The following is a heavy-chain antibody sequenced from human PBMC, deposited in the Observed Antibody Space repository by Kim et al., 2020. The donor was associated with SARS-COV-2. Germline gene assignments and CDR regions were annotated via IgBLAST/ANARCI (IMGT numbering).Heavy chain of an antibody. J-gene: IGHJ6*02. CDR3: ARARISIFEEVALPTYYYGMDL. CDR2: ISNDGNHK. CDR1: GFTFNIYA. D-gene: IGHD3-3*01. V-gene: IGHV3-30*04. Sequence: GGSLRLSCAASGFTFNIYAVHWVRQAPGKGLEWVAVISNDGNHKYYADSVKGRFTLSRDNSKNTLYLQMNSLRVEDTAIYYCARARISIFEEVALPTYYYGMDLWGRGTTVTVSS.